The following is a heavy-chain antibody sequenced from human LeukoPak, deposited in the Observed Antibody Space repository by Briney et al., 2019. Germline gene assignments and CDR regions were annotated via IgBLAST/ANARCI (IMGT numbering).Heavy chain of an antibody. Sequence: SQTLSLTCAISGDSVSSNSAAWNWIRQSPSRGLEWLGRTYYRSKWYNDYAVSVKSRITINPDTSKNQFSLQLNSVTPEDTAVYYCARGISSGWYSGGDYGHAFDIWGQGTMVTVSS. V-gene: IGHV6-1*01. CDR2: TYYRSKWYN. J-gene: IGHJ3*02. D-gene: IGHD6-19*01. CDR3: ARGISSGWYSGGDYGHAFDI. CDR1: GDSVSSNSAA.